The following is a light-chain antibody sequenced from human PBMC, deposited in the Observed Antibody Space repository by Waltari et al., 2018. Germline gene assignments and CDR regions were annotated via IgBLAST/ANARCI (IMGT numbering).Light chain of an antibody. Sequence: DIQMTQSPSSLSASVGDRVTLTCRASENVNNYLNWYQQKPGEAPKLLIYKASTLQSGVPSRFSGSGSGTDYTFTISSLQSEDVATYYCQHGYGTPLTFGGGTKVEIK. V-gene: IGKV1-39*01. CDR1: ENVNNY. J-gene: IGKJ4*01. CDR3: QHGYGTPLT. CDR2: KAS.